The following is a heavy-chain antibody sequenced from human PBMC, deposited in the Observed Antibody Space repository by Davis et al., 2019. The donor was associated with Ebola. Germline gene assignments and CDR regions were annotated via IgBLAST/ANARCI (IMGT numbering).Heavy chain of an antibody. D-gene: IGHD5-12*01. Sequence: GESLKISCAASGFTFSNYDMNWVRQAPGKGLEWISHISSSSNYIKYADSVKGRFIISRDNSKNTLYLQMNSLRAEDTAVYYCARDPGDIVATPFDYWGQGTLVTVSS. CDR1: GFTFSNYD. J-gene: IGHJ4*02. V-gene: IGHV3-21*01. CDR3: ARDPGDIVATPFDY. CDR2: ISSSSNYI.